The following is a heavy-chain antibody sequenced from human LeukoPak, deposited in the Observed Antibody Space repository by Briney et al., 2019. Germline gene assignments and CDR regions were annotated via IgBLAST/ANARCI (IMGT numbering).Heavy chain of an antibody. D-gene: IGHD6-19*01. CDR1: GGSISSGGYY. J-gene: IGHJ4*02. Sequence: SETLSLTCTVSGGSISSGGYYWSWIRQHPGEGLEWIGYIYYSGSTYYNPSLKSRVTISVDTSKNQFSLKLSSVTAADTAVYYCARETVAGTLGTFDYWGQGTLVTVSS. CDR2: IYYSGST. CDR3: ARETVAGTLGTFDY. V-gene: IGHV4-31*03.